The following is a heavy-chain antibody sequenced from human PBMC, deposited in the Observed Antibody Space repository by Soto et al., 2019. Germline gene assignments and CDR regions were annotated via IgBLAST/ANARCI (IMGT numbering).Heavy chain of an antibody. CDR1: GGSISSGGYY. D-gene: IGHD2-15*01. V-gene: IGHV4-31*03. J-gene: IGHJ3*01. CDR3: ARRVVVAATTADDAFDF. Sequence: QVQLQESGPGLVKPSQTLSLTCTVSGGSISSGGYYWSWIRQHPGKGLEWIGYIYYSGSTYYNPSPKRRVTISGDTSKNQFSLKLSSVTAADTAAYYCARRVVVAATTADDAFDFGGPGTMVTVSS. CDR2: IYYSGST.